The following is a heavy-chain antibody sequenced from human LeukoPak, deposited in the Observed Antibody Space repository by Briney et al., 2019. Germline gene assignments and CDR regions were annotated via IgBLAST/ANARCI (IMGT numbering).Heavy chain of an antibody. CDR3: ARAPYGSGSYYTTTFDP. V-gene: IGHV1-46*01. D-gene: IGHD3-10*01. J-gene: IGHJ5*02. CDR2: INPSGGST. CDR1: GYTFTSYY. Sequence: GASVTVSFKASGYTFTSYYMHWVRQAPGQGLEWMGIINPSGGSTSYAQKFQGRVTMTRDTSTSTVYMELSSLRSEDTAVYYCARAPYGSGSYYTTTFDPWGQGTLVTVSS.